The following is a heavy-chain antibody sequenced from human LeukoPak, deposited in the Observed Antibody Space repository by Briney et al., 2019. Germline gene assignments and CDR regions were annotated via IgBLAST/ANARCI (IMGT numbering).Heavy chain of an antibody. CDR2: IYYSGST. J-gene: IGHJ4*02. CDR1: GGSISSYY. D-gene: IGHD3-3*01. Sequence: SETLSLTCTVSGGSISSYYWSWIRQPPGKGLEWIGYIYYSGSTNYNPSLKSRVTISVDTSKKQFSLKLSSVTAADTAVYYCARGYDFWSGFWDYWGQGTLVTVS. V-gene: IGHV4-59*01. CDR3: ARGYDFWSGFWDY.